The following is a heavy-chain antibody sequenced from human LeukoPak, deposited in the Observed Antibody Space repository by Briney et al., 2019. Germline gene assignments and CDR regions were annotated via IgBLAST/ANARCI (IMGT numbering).Heavy chain of an antibody. CDR3: ARQRDGYNSDPFDI. J-gene: IGHJ3*02. CDR1: GFSVSSNY. CDR2: IYTGDRT. Sequence: HPGGSLRLSCAASGFSVSSNYMSWVRQAPGKGLEWVSVIYTGDRTDYADLVKGRFTVSRDNSKNTMYLQMNSLKTEDTALYYCARQRDGYNSDPFDIWGQGTMVTVFS. V-gene: IGHV3-66*02. D-gene: IGHD5-24*01.